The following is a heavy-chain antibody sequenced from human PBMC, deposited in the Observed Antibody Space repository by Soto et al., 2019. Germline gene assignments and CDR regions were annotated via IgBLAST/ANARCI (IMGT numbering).Heavy chain of an antibody. CDR2: IYYSGST. CDR1: GGSISSGDYY. Sequence: PSETLSLTCTVSGGSISSGDYYWSWIRQPPGKGLEWIGYIYYSGSTYYNPSLKSRVTISVDTSKNQFSLKLSSVTAADTAVYYCASNCGGDCYQGQLFDYWGQGTTVTVSS. J-gene: IGHJ4*03. V-gene: IGHV4-30-4*01. D-gene: IGHD2-21*02. CDR3: ASNCGGDCYQGQLFDY.